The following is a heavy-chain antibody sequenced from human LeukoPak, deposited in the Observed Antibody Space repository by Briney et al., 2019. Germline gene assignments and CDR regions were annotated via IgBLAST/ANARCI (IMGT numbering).Heavy chain of an antibody. CDR1: GYSFTSYW. Sequence: GESLKISCKGSGYSFTSYWIGWVRQMPGKGLEWMGIIYPGDSDTRYSPSFQGQVTISADKSISTAYLQWSSLKASDTAMYYCARTYSGYDYHSSFDYWGQGTLVTVSS. V-gene: IGHV5-51*01. CDR3: ARTYSGYDYHSSFDY. J-gene: IGHJ4*02. CDR2: IYPGDSDT. D-gene: IGHD5-12*01.